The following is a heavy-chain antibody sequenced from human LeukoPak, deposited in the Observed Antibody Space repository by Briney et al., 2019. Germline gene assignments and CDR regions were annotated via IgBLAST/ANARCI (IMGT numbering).Heavy chain of an antibody. J-gene: IGHJ6*02. CDR3: PRDPGSSSYGMDV. CDR1: GGSISSYY. V-gene: IGHV4-59*01. Sequence: SETLSLTCTVSGGSISSYYWSWIRQPPGKGLEWIGYIYYSGSTNYNPSLKSRVTISVDTSKNQFSLKLSSVIAADTAVYYCPRDPGSSSYGMDVWGQGTTVTVSS. D-gene: IGHD6-13*01. CDR2: IYYSGST.